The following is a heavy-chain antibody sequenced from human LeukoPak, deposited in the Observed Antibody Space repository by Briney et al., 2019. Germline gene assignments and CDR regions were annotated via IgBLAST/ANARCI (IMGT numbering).Heavy chain of an antibody. CDR2: IYTSGST. CDR3: ARDPLHYDILTGSYYYYGMDV. Sequence: SETLSLTCTVSGGSISSYYWSWIRQPAGKGLEWIGRIYTSGSTNYNPSLKSRVTMSVDTSKNQFSLKLSSVTAADTAVYYCARDPLHYDILTGSYYYYGMDVWGQGTTVTVSS. V-gene: IGHV4-4*07. D-gene: IGHD3-9*01. CDR1: GGSISSYY. J-gene: IGHJ6*02.